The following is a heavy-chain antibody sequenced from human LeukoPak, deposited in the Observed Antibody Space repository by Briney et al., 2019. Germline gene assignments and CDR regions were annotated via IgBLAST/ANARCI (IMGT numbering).Heavy chain of an antibody. V-gene: IGHV3-21*01. CDR2: ISSTSTSI. D-gene: IGHD3-10*01. CDR1: GFTFSSYS. Sequence: PGGSLRLSCAASGFTFSSYSMNWVRQAPGKGLEWVSSISSTSTSIYHADSVKGRFTISRDNTKNSLYLQMDSLRAEDTAVYYCASGFRAFDFRAQGTMVTVSS. J-gene: IGHJ3*01. CDR3: ASGFRAFDF.